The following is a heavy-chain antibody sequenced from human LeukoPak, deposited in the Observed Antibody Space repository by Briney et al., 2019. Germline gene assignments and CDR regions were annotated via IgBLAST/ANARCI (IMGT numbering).Heavy chain of an antibody. V-gene: IGHV1-46*01. D-gene: IGHD6-6*01. Sequence: ASVNVSCKASGYTFPSYFMHWVRQAPGQGLEWMGIINPTGGSTTYAQKFQGRVTMTRDTSTSTVYMELSSLRSDDTAVYYCARTAARRFDYWGQGTLVTVST. J-gene: IGHJ4*02. CDR1: GYTFPSYF. CDR2: INPTGGST. CDR3: ARTAARRFDY.